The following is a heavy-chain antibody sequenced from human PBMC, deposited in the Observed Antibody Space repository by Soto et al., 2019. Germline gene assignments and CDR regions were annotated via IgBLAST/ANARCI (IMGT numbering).Heavy chain of an antibody. J-gene: IGHJ4*02. Sequence: QVQLQQWGAGLLKPSETLSLTCAVYGGSFSGYYWSWILQPPGKGLEWIGEINHSGSTNYNPSLKSRVTISVDTSKNQFSLKLSSVTAADTAVYYCSRGRRTAVTIDYWGQGTLVTVSS. CDR3: SRGRRTAVTIDY. V-gene: IGHV4-34*01. CDR1: GGSFSGYY. CDR2: INHSGST. D-gene: IGHD4-17*01.